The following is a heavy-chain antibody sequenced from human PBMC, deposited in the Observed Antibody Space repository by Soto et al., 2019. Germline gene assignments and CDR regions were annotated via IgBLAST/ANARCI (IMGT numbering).Heavy chain of an antibody. CDR1: GFTFDDYA. J-gene: IGHJ3*02. D-gene: IGHD6-6*01. V-gene: IGHV3-9*01. Sequence: PGGSLRLSCAASGFTFDDYAMHWVRQAPGKGLEWVSGISWNSGSIGYADSVKDRFTISRDNAKNSLYLQMNSLRAEDTALYYCAKDLAYSSSADAFDIWGQGAMVTVSS. CDR3: AKDLAYSSSADAFDI. CDR2: ISWNSGSI.